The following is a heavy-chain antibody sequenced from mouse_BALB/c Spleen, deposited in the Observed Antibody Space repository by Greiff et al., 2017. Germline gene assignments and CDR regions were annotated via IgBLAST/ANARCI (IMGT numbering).Heavy chain of an antibody. Sequence: EVHLVESGGGLVTPGGSLKLSCAASGFAFSSYDMSWVRQTPEKRLAWVAYISSGGGSTYYPDTVKGRFTISRDNAKNTLYLQMSSLKSEDTAMYYCARHALLTDYYAMDYWGQGTSVTVSS. D-gene: IGHD4-1*01. CDR2: ISSGGGST. J-gene: IGHJ4*01. CDR3: ARHALLTDYYAMDY. V-gene: IGHV5-12-1*01. CDR1: GFAFSSYD.